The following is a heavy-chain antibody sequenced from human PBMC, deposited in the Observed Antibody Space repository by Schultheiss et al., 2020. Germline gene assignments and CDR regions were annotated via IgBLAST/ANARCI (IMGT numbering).Heavy chain of an antibody. CDR1: GYTFTSYG. V-gene: IGHV1-2*04. Sequence: AYVTVSGKASGYTFTSYGISWVRQAPGQGLEWMGWINPNSGGTNYAQKFQGWVTMTRDTSISTAYMELSRLRSDDTAVYYCARGTNGVGYYYMDVWGKGTTVTVSS. J-gene: IGHJ6*03. CDR2: INPNSGGT. CDR3: ARGTNGVGYYYMDV. D-gene: IGHD2-8*01.